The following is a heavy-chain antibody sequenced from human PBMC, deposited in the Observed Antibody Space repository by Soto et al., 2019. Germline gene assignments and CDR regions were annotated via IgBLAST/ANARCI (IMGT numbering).Heavy chain of an antibody. D-gene: IGHD2-21*02. CDR2: IHYSGSI. J-gene: IGHJ6*02. Sequence: LSLTCTVSGGSISYEYYHWTWIRQSPGKGLEWIGYIHYSGSIIYNPSFKSRVTISVDTSKNQFSLQLSSVTAADTAVYYCAREDDGGDRDYYGLDVWGQGTTVTVSS. CDR3: AREDDGGDRDYYGLDV. CDR1: GGSISYEYYH. V-gene: IGHV4-30-4*08.